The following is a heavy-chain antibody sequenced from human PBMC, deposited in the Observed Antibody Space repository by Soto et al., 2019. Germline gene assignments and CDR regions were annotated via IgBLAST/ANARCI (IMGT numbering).Heavy chain of an antibody. CDR3: ARVKGSGYHNWFDP. D-gene: IGHD3-22*01. CDR2: ISAYNGNT. CDR1: GYTFTSYG. J-gene: IGHJ5*02. Sequence: GASVKVSCKASGYTFTSYGISWVRQAPGQGLEWTGWISAYNGNTNYAQKLQGRVTMTTDTSTSTAYMELRSLRSDDTAVYYCARVKGSGYHNWFDPWGQGTLVTVSS. V-gene: IGHV1-18*01.